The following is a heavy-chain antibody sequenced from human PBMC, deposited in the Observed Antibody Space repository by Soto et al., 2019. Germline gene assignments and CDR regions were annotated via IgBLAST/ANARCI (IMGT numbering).Heavy chain of an antibody. CDR1: GFTFDNYA. Sequence: GGSLRLSCAASGFTFDNYAMSWVRQAPGKGLEWVSSISGSGGTTYYADSVKGRFTISRDNSKSTLFLQVNSLRAEDTAVYFCAKRTSDYKAFDYWGQGTQVTVSS. J-gene: IGHJ4*02. CDR2: ISGSGGTT. D-gene: IGHD4-17*01. CDR3: AKRTSDYKAFDY. V-gene: IGHV3-23*01.